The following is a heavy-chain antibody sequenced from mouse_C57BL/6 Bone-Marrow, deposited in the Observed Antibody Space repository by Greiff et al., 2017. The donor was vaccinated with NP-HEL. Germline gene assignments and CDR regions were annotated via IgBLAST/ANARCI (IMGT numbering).Heavy chain of an antibody. J-gene: IGHJ4*01. Sequence: QVQLQQPGAELVKPGASVKLSCKASGYTFTSYWMHWVKQRPGRGLEWIGRIDPNSGGPKYNEKFQSKATLTVDTPSRTAYMQLSSLTSEDSAFYYCARTYYDYDALYAMDYWGQGTSVTVSS. CDR2: IDPNSGGP. CDR3: ARTYYDYDALYAMDY. CDR1: GYTFTSYW. V-gene: IGHV1-72*01. D-gene: IGHD2-4*01.